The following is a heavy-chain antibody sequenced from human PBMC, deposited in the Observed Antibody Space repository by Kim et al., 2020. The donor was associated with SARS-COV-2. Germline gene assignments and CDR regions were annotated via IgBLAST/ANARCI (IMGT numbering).Heavy chain of an antibody. D-gene: IGHD3-10*01. CDR2: INHSGST. CDR1: GGSFSGYY. J-gene: IGHJ6*02. CDR3: ARGPRRRHRYTQSQGSGSYYPPYYYYGMDV. V-gene: IGHV4-34*01. Sequence: SETLSLTCAVYGGSFSGYYWSWIRQPPGKGLEWIGEINHSGSTNYNPSLKSRVTISVDTSKNQFSLKLSSVTAADTAVYYCARGPRRRHRYTQSQGSGSYYPPYYYYGMDVWGQGTTVTVSS.